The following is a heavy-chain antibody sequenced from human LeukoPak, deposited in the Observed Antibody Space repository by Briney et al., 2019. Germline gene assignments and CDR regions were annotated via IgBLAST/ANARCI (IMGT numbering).Heavy chain of an antibody. J-gene: IGHJ4*02. D-gene: IGHD2-2*01. CDR2: IIPIFGTA. CDR1: GGTFSSYA. V-gene: IGHV1-69*13. Sequence: ASVKVSCKASGGTFSSYAISWVRQAPGQGLEWMGGIIPIFGTANYAQKFQGRVTITADESTSTAYMELSSLRSEDTAVYYCHRTPYCSSTSCPGPFPFDYWGQGTLVTVSS. CDR3: HRTPYCSSTSCPGPFPFDY.